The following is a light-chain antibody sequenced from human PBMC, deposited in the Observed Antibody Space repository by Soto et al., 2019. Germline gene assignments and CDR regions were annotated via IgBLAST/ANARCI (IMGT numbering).Light chain of an antibody. V-gene: IGKV2-28*01. CDR1: QSLLHSNGYNY. J-gene: IGKJ2*01. CDR3: MQALQTPYT. Sequence: DIVMTQSPLSLPVTPGEPASISCRSSQSLLHSNGYNYLDWYLQKPGQPPQLLIYLVSNRASGVPDRFSGSGSGTDFTLTISRVEAEDIGIYYCMQALQTPYTFGQGTKLEIK. CDR2: LVS.